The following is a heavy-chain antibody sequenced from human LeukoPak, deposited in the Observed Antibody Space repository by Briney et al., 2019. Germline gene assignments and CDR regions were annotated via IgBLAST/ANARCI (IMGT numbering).Heavy chain of an antibody. J-gene: IGHJ4*02. CDR1: GFSFSSYS. CDR3: ARKAAVSGIPFFDY. CDR2: MTGAT. D-gene: IGHD2-21*02. V-gene: IGHV3-23*01. Sequence: GRSLRLSCAASGFSFSSYSMSWVRQAPGKGLEWVSTMTGATYYADSVKGRFTISRDNSRSTLFLHMNGLRAEDTALYYCARKAAVSGIPFFDYWGQGILVTVSS.